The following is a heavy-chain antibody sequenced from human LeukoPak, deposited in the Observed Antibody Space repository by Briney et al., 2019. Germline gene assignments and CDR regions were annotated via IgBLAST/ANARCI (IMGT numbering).Heavy chain of an antibody. V-gene: IGHV1-2*02. Sequence: GASVKVSCKASGYTFTSYYMHWVRQAPGQGLEWMGWINPNSGGTNYAQKFQGRVTMTRDTSISTAYMELSRLRSDDTPVYYCARDAEDGYNAGLDYWGQGTLVTVSS. CDR1: GYTFTSYY. CDR3: ARDAEDGYNAGLDY. D-gene: IGHD5-24*01. J-gene: IGHJ4*02. CDR2: INPNSGGT.